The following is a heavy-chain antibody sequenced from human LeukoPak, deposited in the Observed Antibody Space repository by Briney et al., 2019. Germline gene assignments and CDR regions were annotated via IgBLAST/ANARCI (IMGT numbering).Heavy chain of an antibody. CDR1: GFTFDDYA. D-gene: IGHD6-19*01. V-gene: IGHV3-43*02. CDR2: ISGDGGST. CDR3: AKVPSSASGWYRFDY. J-gene: IGHJ4*02. Sequence: GGPLRLSCAASGFTFDDYAMHWVRQTPGKGLEWVSLISGDGGSTYFADSVKGRFTVSRDNSKNSLYLQMNSLRPEDTALYYCAKVPSSASGWYRFDYWGQGTLVTVSS.